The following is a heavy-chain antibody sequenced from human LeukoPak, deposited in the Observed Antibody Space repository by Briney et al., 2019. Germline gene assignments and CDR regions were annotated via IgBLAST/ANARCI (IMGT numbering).Heavy chain of an antibody. CDR2: ISSSSSTI. CDR1: GFTFSDYY. CDR3: ARDSSSWYSGAFDI. Sequence: GGSLRLSCAASGFTFSDYYMTWIRQAPGKGLEWVSYISSSSSTIYYADSVKGRFTISRDNAKNSLYLQMNSLRAEDTAVYYCARDSSSWYSGAFDIWGQGTMVTVSS. J-gene: IGHJ3*02. D-gene: IGHD6-13*01. V-gene: IGHV3-11*04.